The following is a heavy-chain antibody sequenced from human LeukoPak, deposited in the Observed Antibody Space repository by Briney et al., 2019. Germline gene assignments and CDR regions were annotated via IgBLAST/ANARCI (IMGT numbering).Heavy chain of an antibody. J-gene: IGHJ4*02. V-gene: IGHV4-34*01. Sequence: PSETLSLTCAVYGGSFSGFYWSWIRQSPGKGLEWIGEIYHSGSTNYNPSLKSRVTISVDKSNNHFSLKLSSVTAADTAVYYCARGGEIVGATWDYWGQGTLVTVSS. CDR1: GGSFSGFY. D-gene: IGHD1-26*01. CDR3: ARGGEIVGATWDY. CDR2: IYHSGST.